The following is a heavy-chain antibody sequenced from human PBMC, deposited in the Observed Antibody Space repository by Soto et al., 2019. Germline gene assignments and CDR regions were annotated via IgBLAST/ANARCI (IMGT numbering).Heavy chain of an antibody. CDR1: GFTFSNYA. V-gene: IGHV3-23*01. J-gene: IGHJ5*02. Sequence: GGSLRLSCAASGFTFSNYAMSWVRQAPGKGLEWVSAMSGSGSSTYYADSVKGRFTISRDNSRNTLYLQMNSLRAEDTAVYYCTRDASRDSSARGWFDPWGPGTLVTVSS. CDR2: MSGSGSST. D-gene: IGHD6-13*01. CDR3: TRDASRDSSARGWFDP.